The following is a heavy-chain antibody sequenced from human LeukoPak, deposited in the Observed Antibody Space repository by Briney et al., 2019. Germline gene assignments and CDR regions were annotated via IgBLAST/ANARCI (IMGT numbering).Heavy chain of an antibody. J-gene: IGHJ5*02. Sequence: GASVKVSCKASGYTFTSYGITWVRQAPGQGLEWMGWINTYSGDTNYVENLQGRVTMTTDTSTSTAYLGLRSLRSDDAAVYFCARISRLGNWFDPWGQGTLVTVSS. CDR2: INTYSGDT. V-gene: IGHV1-18*01. D-gene: IGHD3-16*01. CDR3: ARISRLGNWFDP. CDR1: GYTFTSYG.